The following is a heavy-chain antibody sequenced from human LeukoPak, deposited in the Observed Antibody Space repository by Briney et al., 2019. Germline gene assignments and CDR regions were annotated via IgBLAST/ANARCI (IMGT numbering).Heavy chain of an antibody. CDR1: GFSFSSYE. J-gene: IGHJ4*02. CDR2: ISSSGRTI. CDR3: ARGGLGSWTFDS. V-gene: IGHV3-48*03. Sequence: GGSLRLSCAASGFSFSSYEMNWVRQAPGKGLEWVSYISSSGRTIYYADSVKGRLTFARDNAKYSLYLQMNSLRAEDTAVYYCARGGLGSWTFDSWGQGTLVTVSS. D-gene: IGHD1-26*01.